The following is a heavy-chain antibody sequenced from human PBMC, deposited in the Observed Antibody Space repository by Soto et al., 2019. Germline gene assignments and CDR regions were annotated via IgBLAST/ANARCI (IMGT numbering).Heavy chain of an antibody. CDR2: INAGNGNT. CDR3: ARAPGSSSGYYYYYYMDV. J-gene: IGHJ6*03. V-gene: IGHV1-3*01. D-gene: IGHD6-19*01. CDR1: GYTFTSYA. Sequence: QVQLVQSGAEVKKPGASVKVSCKASGYTFTSYAMHWVRQAPGQRLEWMGWINAGNGNTKYSQKFQGRVTITRDTSASTAYMELSSLRSEDTAVYYCARAPGSSSGYYYYYYMDVWGKGTTVTVSS.